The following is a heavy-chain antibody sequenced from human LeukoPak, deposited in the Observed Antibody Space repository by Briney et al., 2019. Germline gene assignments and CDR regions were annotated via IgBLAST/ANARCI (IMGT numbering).Heavy chain of an antibody. D-gene: IGHD3-10*01. V-gene: IGHV4-39*07. Sequence: GSLRLSCAASGFTFSSYIMNWVRQAPGKGLEWIGSIYYSGSTYYSPSLRSRVTISLDTSRNQFSLKLNSVTAADTAVYYCAKSNGYGLVDIWGQGTMVTVSS. J-gene: IGHJ3*02. CDR3: AKSNGYGLVDI. CDR1: GFTFSSYI. CDR2: IYYSGST.